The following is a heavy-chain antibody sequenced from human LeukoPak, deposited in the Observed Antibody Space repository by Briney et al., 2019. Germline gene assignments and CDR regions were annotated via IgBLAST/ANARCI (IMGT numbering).Heavy chain of an antibody. J-gene: IGHJ4*02. CDR1: GFTFSNYA. D-gene: IGHD6-19*01. V-gene: IGHV3-64*01. CDR3: ARGHHSSGWYANDY. Sequence: GGSLRLSCAASGFTFSNYAMHWVRQAPGKGLEYVSAISSNGDSTYYANSVKGRFTISRDNSKNTLYLQMGSLRAEDMAVYYCARGHHSSGWYANDYWGQGTLVTVSS. CDR2: ISSNGDST.